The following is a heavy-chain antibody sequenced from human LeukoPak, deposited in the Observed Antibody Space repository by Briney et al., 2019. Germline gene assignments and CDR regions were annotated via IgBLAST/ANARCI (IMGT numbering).Heavy chain of an antibody. Sequence: PSETLSLTCAVSGASIRNTSFYWSWIRQHPGKGLEWIGYIYYSGSTYYNPSLKSRVTISVDTSKNQFSLKLSSVTAADTAVYYCARDSSSYYDSSGYYYLDYWGQGTLVTVSS. CDR3: ARDSSSYYDSSGYYYLDY. V-gene: IGHV4-31*11. CDR2: IYYSGST. D-gene: IGHD3-22*01. CDR1: GASIRNTSFY. J-gene: IGHJ4*02.